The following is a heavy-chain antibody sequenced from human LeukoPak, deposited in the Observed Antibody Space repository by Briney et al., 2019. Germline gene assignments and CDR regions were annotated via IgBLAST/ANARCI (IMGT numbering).Heavy chain of an antibody. D-gene: IGHD1-26*01. V-gene: IGHV1-8*03. CDR3: ARAAVWERWYYYTDV. CDR2: MDPNSGNT. CDR1: GYTFTSYD. J-gene: IGHJ6*03. Sequence: ASVKVSCKASGYTFTSYDINWVRQATGQGLEWMGWMDPNSGNTGYAQKFQGRVTITRNTSISTAYMELSSLRSEDTAVYYCARAAVWERWYYYTDVWGKGTTVTVSS.